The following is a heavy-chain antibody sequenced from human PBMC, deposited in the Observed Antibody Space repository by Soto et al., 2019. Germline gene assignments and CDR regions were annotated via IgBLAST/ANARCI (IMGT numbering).Heavy chain of an antibody. D-gene: IGHD4-17*01. CDR1: GGSISSSSYY. CDR2: IYYSGST. Sequence: QLQLQESGPGLVKPSETLSLTCTVSGGSISSSSYYWGWIRQPPGKGLEWIGSIYYSGSTYYNPSLKSRVTISVDTSKNQFSLKLSSVTAADTAVYYCARQEVDYGGNSVAFDIWGQGTMVTVSS. CDR3: ARQEVDYGGNSVAFDI. V-gene: IGHV4-39*01. J-gene: IGHJ3*02.